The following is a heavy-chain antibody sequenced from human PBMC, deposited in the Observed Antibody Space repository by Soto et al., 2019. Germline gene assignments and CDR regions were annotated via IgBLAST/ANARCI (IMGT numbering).Heavy chain of an antibody. CDR2: IIPIFGTT. Sequence: QVQLVQSGVEVKKPGSSVKVSCKASGGTFNSYAIAWVRQAPGQGLEWMGGIIPIFGTTNYAQKLQGRVKLTADESTRTAYMEPSTLTSEDTAVYYCARGTVTGSEYNFYYYGMDVWGQGTTVIVSS. V-gene: IGHV1-69*12. D-gene: IGHD1-1*01. CDR3: ARGTVTGSEYNFYYYGMDV. J-gene: IGHJ6*02. CDR1: GGTFNSYA.